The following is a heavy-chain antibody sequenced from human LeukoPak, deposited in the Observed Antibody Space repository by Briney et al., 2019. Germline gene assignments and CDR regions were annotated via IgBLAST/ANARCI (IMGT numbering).Heavy chain of an antibody. Sequence: GGSLRLSCAASTFTVSSYAIHWVRQAPGKGLEWVAVISYDGSNKYCADSVKGRFTISRDNSKNTLYLQMNSLRAEDTAVYYCAREGYDILTGPPQDVWGQGTTVTVSS. CDR3: AREGYDILTGPPQDV. CDR2: ISYDGSNK. V-gene: IGHV3-30-3*01. CDR1: TFTVSSYA. J-gene: IGHJ6*02. D-gene: IGHD3-9*01.